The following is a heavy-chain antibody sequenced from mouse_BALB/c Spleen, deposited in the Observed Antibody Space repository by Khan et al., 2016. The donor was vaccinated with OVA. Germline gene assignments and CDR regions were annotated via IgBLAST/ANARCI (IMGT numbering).Heavy chain of an antibody. J-gene: IGHJ4*01. Sequence: EVELVESGGGLVKPGGSLKLSCSASGFTFSSFAMSWVRQTPEKRLEWVATLSTVGHYSFYPDSLKGRFTISRDNARNTLDLQMSSLRSEDTAMYYCARSLVDYYAMDYWGQGTSVTVSS. CDR2: LSTVGHYS. CDR1: GFTFSSFA. V-gene: IGHV5-9-3*01. D-gene: IGHD2-2*01. CDR3: ARSLVDYYAMDY.